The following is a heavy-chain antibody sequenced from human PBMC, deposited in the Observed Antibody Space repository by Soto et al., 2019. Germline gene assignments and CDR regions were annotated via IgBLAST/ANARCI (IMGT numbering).Heavy chain of an antibody. CDR1: GGSVSSGSYY. V-gene: IGHV4-61*01. D-gene: IGHD3-22*01. J-gene: IGHJ4*02. CDR3: ARVRVVGYYASSGYSTYYFDS. CDR2: IYYSGST. Sequence: QVQLQESVPGLVKPSETLSLTCTVSGGSVSSGSYYWSWIRQPPGKGLDVIWYIYYSGSTNYNPSLKSRLNISVATSKNQFSLKLSSVTAADTAVYYCARVRVVGYYASSGYSTYYFDSWGQGTLVTVSS.